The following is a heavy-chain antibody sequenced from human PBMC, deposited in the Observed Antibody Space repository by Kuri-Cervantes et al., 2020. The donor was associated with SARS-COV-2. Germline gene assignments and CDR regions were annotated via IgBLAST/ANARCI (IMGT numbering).Heavy chain of an antibody. CDR2: ISYDGSNK. Sequence: LSLTCAASGFTFSSYGMHWVRQAPGKGLEWVAVISYDGSNKYYADSVKGRFTISRDNSKNTLYLQMNSLRAEDTAVYYCAKGPPAYFDYWGQGTLVTVSS. J-gene: IGHJ4*02. CDR1: GFTFSSYG. CDR3: AKGPPAYFDY. V-gene: IGHV3-30*18.